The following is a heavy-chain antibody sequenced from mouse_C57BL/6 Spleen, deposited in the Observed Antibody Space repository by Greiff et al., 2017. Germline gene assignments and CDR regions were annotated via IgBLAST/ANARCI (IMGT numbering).Heavy chain of an antibody. CDR3: ARMSYYFDY. V-gene: IGHV1-64*01. CDR2: IHPNSGST. CDR1: GYTFTSYW. J-gene: IGHJ2*01. Sequence: QVHVKQPGAELVKPGASVKLSCKASGYTFTSYWMHWVKQRPGQGLEWIGMIHPNSGSTNYNEKFKSKATLTVDKSSSTAYMQLSSLTSEDSAVYYCARMSYYFDYWGQGTTLTVSS.